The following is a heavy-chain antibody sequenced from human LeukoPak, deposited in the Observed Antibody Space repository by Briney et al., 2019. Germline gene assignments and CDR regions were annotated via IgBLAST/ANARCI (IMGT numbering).Heavy chain of an antibody. J-gene: IGHJ4*02. D-gene: IGHD4-17*01. CDR3: ARLGARQMLEY. Sequence: GGSLRLSCAASEFTFSSYWMSWVRQAPGKGLEWVANIKQDGGQIYYLDPVKGRFTVSRDNAKNSLYLQMNSLRAEDTAVYYCARLGARQMLEYWGQGTLDTVSS. CDR2: IKQDGGQI. CDR1: EFTFSSYW. V-gene: IGHV3-7*01.